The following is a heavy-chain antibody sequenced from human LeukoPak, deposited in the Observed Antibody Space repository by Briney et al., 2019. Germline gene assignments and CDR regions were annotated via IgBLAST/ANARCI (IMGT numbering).Heavy chain of an antibody. CDR1: GYTFTGYY. Sequence: ASVKVSCKASGYTFTGYYMHWVRQAPGQGLEWMGWINPNSGGTNYAQKFQGRVTMTRDTSISTAYMELSRLRSDDTAVYYCARDPLLTGYSPGAFDIWGQGTMVTVSS. J-gene: IGHJ3*02. CDR3: ARDPLLTGYSPGAFDI. V-gene: IGHV1-2*02. D-gene: IGHD3-9*01. CDR2: INPNSGGT.